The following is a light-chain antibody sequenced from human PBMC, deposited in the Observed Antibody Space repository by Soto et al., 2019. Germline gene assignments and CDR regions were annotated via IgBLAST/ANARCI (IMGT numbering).Light chain of an antibody. J-gene: IGLJ1*01. Sequence: QSALTQPASVSGSPGQSITIPCTGSSSDVGAYHFVSWYQHHPGKAPKLILYEVTARPSGVSSRFSGSKSGNTASLTISGLQADDEANYYCSSYTSSNTPYVFGTGTKVTV. CDR2: EVT. V-gene: IGLV2-14*01. CDR3: SSYTSSNTPYV. CDR1: SSDVGAYHF.